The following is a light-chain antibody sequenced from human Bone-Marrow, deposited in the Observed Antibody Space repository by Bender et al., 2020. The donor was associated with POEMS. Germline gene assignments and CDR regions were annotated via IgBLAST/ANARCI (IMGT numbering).Light chain of an antibody. CDR1: NSDIGTYNL. CDR2: EVD. J-gene: IGLJ3*02. CDR3: CSFADNSVWV. Sequence: QSALTQPASVSGSPGQSITISCTGTNSDIGTYNLVSWYQQHPGKAPKLLIFEVDKRPSGVSTRFSGSKSDNTASLTISGLQAEDEADFYCCSFADNSVWVFGGGTKLTVL. V-gene: IGLV2-23*02.